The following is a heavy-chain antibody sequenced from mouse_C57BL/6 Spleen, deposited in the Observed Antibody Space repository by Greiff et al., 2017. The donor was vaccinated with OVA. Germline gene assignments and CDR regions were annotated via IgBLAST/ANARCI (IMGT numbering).Heavy chain of an antibody. CDR1: GFTFSSYA. D-gene: IGHD2-2*01. V-gene: IGHV5-4*01. Sequence: EVKVVESGGGLVKPGGSLKLSCAASGFTFSSYAMSWVRQTPEKRLEWVATISDGGSYTYYPDNVKGRFTISRDNAKNNLYLQMSHLKSEDTAMYYCARDQRGYPWYFDVWGTGTTVTVSS. CDR3: ARDQRGYPWYFDV. CDR2: ISDGGSYT. J-gene: IGHJ1*03.